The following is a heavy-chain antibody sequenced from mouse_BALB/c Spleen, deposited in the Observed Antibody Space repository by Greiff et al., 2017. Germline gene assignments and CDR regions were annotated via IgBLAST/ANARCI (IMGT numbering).Heavy chain of an antibody. V-gene: IGHV1-20*02. J-gene: IGHJ3*01. CDR3: AREGHYDYSWFAY. CDR2: INPYNGDT. D-gene: IGHD2-4*01. CDR1: GYSFTGYF. Sequence: EVQLKESGPELVKPGASVKISCKASGYSFTGYFMNWVMQSHGKSLEWIGRINPYNGDTFYNQKFKGKATLTVDKSSSTAHMELRSLASEDSAVYYCAREGHYDYSWFAYWGQGTLVTVSA.